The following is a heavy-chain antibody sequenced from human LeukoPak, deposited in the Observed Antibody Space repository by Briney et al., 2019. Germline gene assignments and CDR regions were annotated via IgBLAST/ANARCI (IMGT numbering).Heavy chain of an antibody. J-gene: IGHJ4*02. D-gene: IGHD1-1*01. Sequence: GESLKISCKGSGYTFSNYWIAWARQMPGKGLEWMGIVYLGDSDTRYSPSFQGQVTISADKSISTAYLQWSSLKASDTAMYYCARLEGLQLRASFDYWGQGTLVTVSS. CDR3: ARLEGLQLRASFDY. V-gene: IGHV5-51*01. CDR1: GYTFSNYW. CDR2: VYLGDSDT.